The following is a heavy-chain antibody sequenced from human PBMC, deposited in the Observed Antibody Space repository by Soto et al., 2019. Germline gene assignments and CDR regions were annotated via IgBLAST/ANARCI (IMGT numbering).Heavy chain of an antibody. CDR1: GFTFGDYG. D-gene: IGHD3-10*01. V-gene: IGHV3-9*01. CDR2: FKWNSGDV. Sequence: GGSLRLSCAASGFTFGDYGMHWVRQVPGKGLEWVSGFKWNSGDVGYADSVKGRFTISRDNAKNSLYLQMNSLRTEDTAVYYCPKGRRTGSHYYGMDVWGQGTMVTVSS. J-gene: IGHJ6*02. CDR3: PKGRRTGSHYYGMDV.